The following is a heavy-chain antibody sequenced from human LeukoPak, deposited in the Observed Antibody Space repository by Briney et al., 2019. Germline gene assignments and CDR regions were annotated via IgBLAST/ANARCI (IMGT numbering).Heavy chain of an antibody. V-gene: IGHV3-23*01. Sequence: GGSLRLSCAASGFTLSSYAMSWVRQAPGKGLEWVSLISGNAGSTYYADSVKGRFTISRDITKNTLYLQMTSLRAEDTAVYYCAKANLAAADYWGQGTLVTVSS. CDR2: ISGNAGST. J-gene: IGHJ4*02. CDR3: AKANLAAADY. D-gene: IGHD6-13*01. CDR1: GFTLSSYA.